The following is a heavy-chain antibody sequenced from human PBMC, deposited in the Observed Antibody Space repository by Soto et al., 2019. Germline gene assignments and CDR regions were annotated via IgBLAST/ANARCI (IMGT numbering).Heavy chain of an antibody. CDR1: GGSISSGGYS. J-gene: IGHJ5*02. D-gene: IGHD6-6*01. CDR3: VRGGGQYSSSSRRERDWFDP. CDR2: IYHSGST. Sequence: QLQLQESGSGLVKPSQTLSLTCAVSGGSISSGGYSWSWIRQPPGKGLEWIGYIYHSGSTYYNPSLKSRVTISVDRSKNQFSLKLSSVTAADTAVYYCVRGGGQYSSSSRRERDWFDPWGQGTLVTVSS. V-gene: IGHV4-30-2*01.